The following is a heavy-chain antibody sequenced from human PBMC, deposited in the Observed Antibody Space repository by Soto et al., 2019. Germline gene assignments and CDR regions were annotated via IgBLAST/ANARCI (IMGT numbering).Heavy chain of an antibody. CDR2: ITPIFGAA. D-gene: IGHD6-19*01. J-gene: IGHJ6*02. V-gene: IGHV1-69*06. CDR3: ARDEIAVANRVGMDV. Sequence: QVQLVQSGAEVKKPGSSVKVSCKASGGAFRSYTISWVRQAPGQGLEWMGGITPIFGAANYAQKSEGRVTISADKSTTTAYMELSNLTSEDTAVYYCARDEIAVANRVGMDVWGQGATVIVSS. CDR1: GGAFRSYT.